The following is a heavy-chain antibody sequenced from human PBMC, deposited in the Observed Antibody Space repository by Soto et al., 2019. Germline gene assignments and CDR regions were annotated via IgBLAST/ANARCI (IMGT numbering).Heavy chain of an antibody. Sequence: ASVKVSCKAFGYTFTRHGINWVRQAPGQGLEWMGWINPYNGNTNYAQKLQGRVTMTTDTSTSTAYLELRSLTSDDTAVYYCARDFQADRLAPPWFDPWGQGTLVTVSS. CDR2: INPYNGNT. CDR1: GYTFTRHG. D-gene: IGHD6-25*01. CDR3: ARDFQADRLAPPWFDP. V-gene: IGHV1-18*01. J-gene: IGHJ5*02.